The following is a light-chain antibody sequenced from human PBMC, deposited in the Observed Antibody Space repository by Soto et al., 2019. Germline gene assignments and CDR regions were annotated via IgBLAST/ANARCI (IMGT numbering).Light chain of an antibody. CDR1: QSVSSY. J-gene: IGKJ5*01. Sequence: EIVLTQSPATLSLSPGERATLSCRASQSVSSYLAWYQQKPGQAPRLLIYDASNRATVIPARFSGSGSGTDFTLTISILEPEAFAVNYCQQRTNWPIPFGQGTRLEIK. CDR2: DAS. V-gene: IGKV3-11*01. CDR3: QQRTNWPIP.